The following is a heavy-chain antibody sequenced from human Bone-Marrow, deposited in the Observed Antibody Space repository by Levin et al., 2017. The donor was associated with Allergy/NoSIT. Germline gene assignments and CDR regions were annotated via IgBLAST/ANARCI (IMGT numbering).Heavy chain of an antibody. D-gene: IGHD3-22*01. J-gene: IGHJ3*02. CDR1: EFTFSRYG. Sequence: PGGSLRLSCAASEFTFSRYGMHWVRQAPGKGLEWVAAISYDGGEKDYLDAVKGRFTISRDNSNNIMYLQMNSLRAEDTALYYCAKGMGMGWLLGAFDIWGQGTIVSVSS. CDR2: ISYDGGEK. CDR3: AKGMGMGWLLGAFDI. V-gene: IGHV3-30*18.